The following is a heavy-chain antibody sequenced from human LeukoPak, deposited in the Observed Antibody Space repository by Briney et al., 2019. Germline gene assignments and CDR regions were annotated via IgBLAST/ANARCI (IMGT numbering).Heavy chain of an antibody. V-gene: IGHV3-30*18. Sequence: GRSLGLSCEASGFTFRNYDMHWVRQAPGKGLEWVAVISRDGTNKYYADSVKGRFTISRDNSKNTLYLQMNSLRAEDTAVYYCAKEGYSSSWYGTGRSWGTEYFQHWGQGTLVTVSS. CDR1: GFTFRNYD. J-gene: IGHJ1*01. CDR2: ISRDGTNK. D-gene: IGHD6-13*01. CDR3: AKEGYSSSWYGTGRSWGTEYFQH.